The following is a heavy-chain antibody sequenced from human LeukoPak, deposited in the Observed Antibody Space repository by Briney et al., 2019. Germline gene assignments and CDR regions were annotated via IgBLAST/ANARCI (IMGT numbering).Heavy chain of an antibody. CDR1: GFTFSSYA. CDR2: ISGSGGST. CDR3: ANVLGSAYWFDH. V-gene: IGHV3-23*01. D-gene: IGHD6-19*01. Sequence: GGSLRLSCAASGFTFSSYAMSWVRQAPGKGLEWVSAISGSGGSTYYADSVKGRFTISRDNSKNTLYLQMNSLRAEDTAVYYCANVLGSAYWFDHWGQGTLVTVSS. J-gene: IGHJ5*02.